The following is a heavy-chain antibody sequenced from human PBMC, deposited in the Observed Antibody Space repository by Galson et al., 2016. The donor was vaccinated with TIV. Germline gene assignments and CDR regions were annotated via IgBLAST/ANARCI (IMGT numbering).Heavy chain of an antibody. CDR2: ISYDGSNN. Sequence: SLRLSCAASGFTFSTYTIHWVRQAPGKGLEWVSIISYDGSNNFYADSVKGRFTISRDKSKNTLYLQMTSLRGDDTAVYYCARGKLDPDCGMDVWGQGTTVIVSS. J-gene: IGHJ6*02. CDR1: GFTFSTYT. V-gene: IGHV3-30-3*01. D-gene: IGHD3-9*01. CDR3: ARGKLDPDCGMDV.